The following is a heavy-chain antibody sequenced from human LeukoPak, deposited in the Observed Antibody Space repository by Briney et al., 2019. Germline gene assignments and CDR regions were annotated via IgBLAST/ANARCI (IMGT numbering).Heavy chain of an antibody. CDR2: IYSGGST. CDR1: GFTVSSNY. V-gene: IGHV3-53*01. CDR3: AREEAMVGDAFDI. Sequence: GGSLRLSCAASGFTVSSNYMGWVRQAPGKGLEWVSVIYSGGSTYYADSVKGRFTISRDNSKNTLYLQMNSLGAEDTAVYYCAREEAMVGDAFDIWGQGTMVTVSS. J-gene: IGHJ3*02. D-gene: IGHD5-18*01.